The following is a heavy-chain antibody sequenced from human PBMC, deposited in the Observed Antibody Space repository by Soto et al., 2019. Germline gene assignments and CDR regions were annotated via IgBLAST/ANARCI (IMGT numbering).Heavy chain of an antibody. CDR1: GFTFSSYG. D-gene: IGHD2-2*01. Sequence: PGGSLRLSCAASGFTFSSYGMHWVRQAPGKGLGWVAVISYDGSNKYYADSVKGRFTISRDNSKNTLYLQMNSLRAEDTAVYYCAKDIRGYCSSTSCYILDYWGQGTLVTVSS. CDR2: ISYDGSNK. V-gene: IGHV3-30*18. CDR3: AKDIRGYCSSTSCYILDY. J-gene: IGHJ4*02.